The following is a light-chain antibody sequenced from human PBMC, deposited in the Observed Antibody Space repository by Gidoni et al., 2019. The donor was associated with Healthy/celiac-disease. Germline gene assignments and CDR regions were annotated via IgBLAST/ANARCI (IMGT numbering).Light chain of an antibody. J-gene: IGKJ1*01. V-gene: IGKV1-39*01. Sequence: DIQMTQSPSSLFASVGDRVTITCRASQSISSYLNWYQQKPGKAPKLLIYAASSLQSGVPSRFSGSGSGTDFTLTISRLQPEDFATYYCQQSYSTLWTFGQGTKVEIK. CDR3: QQSYSTLWT. CDR1: QSISSY. CDR2: AAS.